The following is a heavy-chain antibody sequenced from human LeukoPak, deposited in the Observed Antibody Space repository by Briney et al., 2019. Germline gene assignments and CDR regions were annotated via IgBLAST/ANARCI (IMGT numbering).Heavy chain of an antibody. D-gene: IGHD2-2*01. CDR2: IRYDGSIE. J-gene: IGHJ4*02. Sequence: GGSLRLSCAASGFTFSNYVMHWVRQAPGKGLEWVAFIRYDGSIEYYTDSVKGRFTISRDNSKSTLYLQMNSLRAEDTALYYCATLPIVVVPAATEGDYWGQGTLVTVSS. CDR3: ATLPIVVVPAATEGDY. CDR1: GFTFSNYV. V-gene: IGHV3-30*02.